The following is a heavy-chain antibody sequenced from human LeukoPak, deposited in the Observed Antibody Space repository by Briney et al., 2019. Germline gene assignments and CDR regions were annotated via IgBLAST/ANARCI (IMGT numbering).Heavy chain of an antibody. CDR1: GFTFSGFG. J-gene: IGHJ5*02. Sequence: GGSLRLSCAASGFTFSGFGMHWVRQAPGKGLEWVAVIWYDGSNKYYADSVKGRFTISRDNPKNTLYVQMNSLRAEDTAVYYCARDVGYRSWFDPWGQGTLVIVSS. V-gene: IGHV3-33*01. CDR3: ARDVGYRSWFDP. D-gene: IGHD5-18*01. CDR2: IWYDGSNK.